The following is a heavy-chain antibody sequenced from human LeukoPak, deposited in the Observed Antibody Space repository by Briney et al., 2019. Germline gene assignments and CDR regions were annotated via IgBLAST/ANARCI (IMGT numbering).Heavy chain of an antibody. D-gene: IGHD3-10*01. CDR1: GYTFTGYY. CDR3: ARDGPAQMVDLDY. Sequence: ASVKVSCKASGYTFTGYYMHWVRQAPGQGLEWMGWINPNSGGTNYAQKSQGRVTMTRDTSISTAYMELRRLRPDDTAVYFCARDGPAQMVDLDYWGQGTLVTVSS. V-gene: IGHV1-2*02. J-gene: IGHJ4*02. CDR2: INPNSGGT.